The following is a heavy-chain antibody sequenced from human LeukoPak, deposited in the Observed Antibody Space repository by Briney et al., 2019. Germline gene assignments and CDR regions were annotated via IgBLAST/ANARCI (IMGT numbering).Heavy chain of an antibody. J-gene: IGHJ4*02. D-gene: IGHD1-26*01. V-gene: IGHV3-7*03. CDR1: GFTFSSYW. Sequence: GGSLRLPCAASGFTFSSYWMSWVRQAPGKGLEWVANIKQDGSEKYYVDSVKGRFTISRDDAKNSLYLQMNSLRAEDTAVYYCASAYSGSYDYWGQGTLVTVSS. CDR3: ASAYSGSYDY. CDR2: IKQDGSEK.